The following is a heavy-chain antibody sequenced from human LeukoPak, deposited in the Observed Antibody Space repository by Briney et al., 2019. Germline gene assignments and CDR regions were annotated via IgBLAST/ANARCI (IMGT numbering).Heavy chain of an antibody. CDR2: IGIGGDT. CDR1: GFTFSNYE. Sequence: GGSLRLSCAGSGFTFSNYEMHWVRQVAGGGLEWVSAIGIGGDTFYTGSVKGRFTISRENAKNSFFLQMNSLSAGDTALYYCVRERSGTSSDGFDIWGQGTVVTVSS. D-gene: IGHD1-26*01. V-gene: IGHV3-13*01. J-gene: IGHJ3*02. CDR3: VRERSGTSSDGFDI.